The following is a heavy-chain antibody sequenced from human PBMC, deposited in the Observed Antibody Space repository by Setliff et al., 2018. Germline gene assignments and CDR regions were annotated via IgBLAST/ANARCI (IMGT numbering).Heavy chain of an antibody. J-gene: IGHJ3*01. CDR1: GYTFTNFG. D-gene: IGHD2-15*01. V-gene: IGHV1-18*01. CDR3: AISTLSICSGGTCPNAFDV. CDR2: ININNDVT. Sequence: PSVKVSCKASGYTFTNFGITWVRQAPGQGLEWMGWININNDVTNYAQRFQGRVTMTTDTSSSAAYMELRSLRSDDTAVYYCAISTLSICSGGTCPNAFDVWGQGTMVTVSS.